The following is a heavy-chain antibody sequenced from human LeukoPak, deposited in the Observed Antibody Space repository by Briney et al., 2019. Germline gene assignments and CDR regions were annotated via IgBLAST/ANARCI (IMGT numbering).Heavy chain of an antibody. CDR1: GYTFTSYA. CDR3: ARGPQGYCSGGSCFNYYGMDV. CDR2: INAGNGNT. D-gene: IGHD2-15*01. J-gene: IGHJ6*04. V-gene: IGHV1-3*01. Sequence: EASVKVSCKASGYTFTSYAMHWVRQAPGQRLEWMGWINAGNGNTKYSQKFQGRVTITRDTSASTAYMELSSLRSEDTAVYYCARGPQGYCSGGSCFNYYGMDVWGKGTTVTVSS.